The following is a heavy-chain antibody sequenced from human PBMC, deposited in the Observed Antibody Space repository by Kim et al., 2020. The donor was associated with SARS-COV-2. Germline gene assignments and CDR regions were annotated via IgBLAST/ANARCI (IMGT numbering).Heavy chain of an antibody. CDR3: ARRSIAAAGTFDY. V-gene: IGHV4-39*01. Sequence: YHPALKSRVTISVDTSKNQFSLKLSSVTAADTAVYYCARRSIAAAGTFDYWGQGTLVTVSS. D-gene: IGHD6-13*01. J-gene: IGHJ4*02.